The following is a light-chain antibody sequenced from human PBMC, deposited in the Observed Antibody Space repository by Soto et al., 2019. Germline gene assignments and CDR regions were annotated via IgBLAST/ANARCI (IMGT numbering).Light chain of an antibody. CDR2: KAS. CDR1: QTISSW. V-gene: IGKV1-5*03. J-gene: IGKJ1*01. CDR3: QHYNSYSEA. Sequence: DIQMTQSPSTLSVSVGDRVTITCRASQTISSWFAWYQQKPGKAPKLLIYKASTLKSGVPSRFRGSGSGTEFTLTISSLQPDDFATYYCQHYNSYSEAFGQGTKVDIK.